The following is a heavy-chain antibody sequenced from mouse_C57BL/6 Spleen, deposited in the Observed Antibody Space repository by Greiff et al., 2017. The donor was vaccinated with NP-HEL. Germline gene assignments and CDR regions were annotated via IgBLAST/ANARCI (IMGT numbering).Heavy chain of an antibody. V-gene: IGHV3-1*01. CDR2: ISYSGST. D-gene: IGHD3-3*01. CDR1: GYSITSGYD. J-gene: IGHJ3*01. Sequence: VQLQQSGPGMVKPSQSLSLTCTVTGYSITSGYDWHWIRHFPGNKLEWMGYISYSGSTNYNPSLKSRISITHDTSKNHFFLKLNSVTTEDTATYYCARDGGTAWFAYWGQGTLVTVSA. CDR3: ARDGGTAWFAY.